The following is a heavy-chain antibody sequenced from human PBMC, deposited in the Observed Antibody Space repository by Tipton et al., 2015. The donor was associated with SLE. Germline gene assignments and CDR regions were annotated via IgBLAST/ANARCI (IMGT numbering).Heavy chain of an antibody. CDR1: GFTFSSYA. Sequence: SLRLSCAASGFTFSSYAMHWVRQAPGKGLEWVAVIWYDGSNKYYADSVKGRFTISRDNSKNTLYLQMNSLRAEDTAVYYCATIAPLYGDYYYYGMDVWGQGTTVTVSS. CDR2: IWYDGSNK. D-gene: IGHD4-17*01. J-gene: IGHJ6*02. V-gene: IGHV3-33*08. CDR3: ATIAPLYGDYYYYGMDV.